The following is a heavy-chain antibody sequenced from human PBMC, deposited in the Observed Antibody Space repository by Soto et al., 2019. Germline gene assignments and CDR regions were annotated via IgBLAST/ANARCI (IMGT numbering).Heavy chain of an antibody. V-gene: IGHV4-39*01. CDR1: GGSISSSSYY. CDR3: ARQRIRLGVVVSRSYYGMDV. J-gene: IGHJ6*02. D-gene: IGHD3-22*01. Sequence: PSETLSLTCTVSGGSISSSSYYWGWIRQPPGKGLEWIGSIYYSGSTYYNPSLKGRVTISVDTSKNQFSLKLSSVTAADTAVYYCARQRIRLGVVVSRSYYGMDVWGQGTTVTVSS. CDR2: IYYSGST.